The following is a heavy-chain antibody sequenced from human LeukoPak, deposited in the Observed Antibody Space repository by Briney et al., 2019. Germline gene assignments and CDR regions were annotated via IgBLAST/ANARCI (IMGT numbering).Heavy chain of an antibody. CDR1: GFTFSSYS. Sequence: GGSLGLSCAASGFTFSSYSMNWVRQAPGKGLEWVSYISSSSSTIYYADSVKGRFTISRDNAKNSLYLQMNSLRAEDTAVYYCAREDGIAARQGPDYWGQGTLVTVSS. D-gene: IGHD6-6*01. V-gene: IGHV3-48*04. CDR3: AREDGIAARQGPDY. J-gene: IGHJ4*02. CDR2: ISSSSSTI.